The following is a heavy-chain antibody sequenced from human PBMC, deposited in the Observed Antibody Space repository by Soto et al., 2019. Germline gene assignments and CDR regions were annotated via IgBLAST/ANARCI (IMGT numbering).Heavy chain of an antibody. CDR3: ARSSYGSGSYYNDF. V-gene: IGHV4-31*03. Sequence: ASETLSLTCTVSGGSISSSDSYWSWIRQHPGKGLEWIGHIYHSGITYDNPSHKSRVTISIDTSKNQFSLKLSSVTAADTAVYYCARSSYGSGSYYNDFWGQGTLVTVSS. CDR2: IYHSGIT. D-gene: IGHD3-10*01. CDR1: GGSISSSDSY. J-gene: IGHJ4*02.